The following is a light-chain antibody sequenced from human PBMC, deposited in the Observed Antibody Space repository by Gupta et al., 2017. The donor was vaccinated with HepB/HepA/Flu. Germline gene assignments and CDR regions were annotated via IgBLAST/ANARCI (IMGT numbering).Light chain of an antibody. V-gene: IGKV1-5*03. CDR3: LQYNSWWT. J-gene: IGKJ1*01. Sequence: DIQVTQSPSTLSAYVGDRVTITCRASQRIDDWLAWYQHKPGKAPKLLIYKASNLESGVPSRFSGGGFGTEFTLTISNLQPDDFATYYCLQYNSWWTFGQGTKVEIK. CDR2: KAS. CDR1: QRIDDW.